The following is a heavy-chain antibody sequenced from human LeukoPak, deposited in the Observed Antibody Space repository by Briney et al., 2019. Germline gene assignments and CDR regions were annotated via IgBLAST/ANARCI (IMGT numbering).Heavy chain of an antibody. D-gene: IGHD6-13*01. J-gene: IGHJ6*02. CDR3: ARGWYSSSWYYNYYYGMDV. CDR2: INHSGST. CDR1: GGSFSGYY. Sequence: PSETLSLTCAVYGGSFSGYYWSWIRQPPGKGLEWIGEINHSGSTNYNPSLKSRVTISVDTSKNQFSLKLSSVTAADTAVYYCARGWYSSSWYYNYYYGMDVWGQGTTVTVSS. V-gene: IGHV4-34*01.